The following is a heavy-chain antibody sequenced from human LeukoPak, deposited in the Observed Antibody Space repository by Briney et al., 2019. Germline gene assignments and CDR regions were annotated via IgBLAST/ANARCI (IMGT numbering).Heavy chain of an antibody. CDR1: GGSFRGYY. CDR2: INHSGST. J-gene: IGHJ4*02. CDR3: ATARPRISGFDY. V-gene: IGHV4-34*01. D-gene: IGHD3-10*01. Sequence: KTSETLSLTCAVYGGSFRGYYWSWIRQPPGKGLEWIGEINHSGSTNYNPSLKSRVTISVDTSKNQFSLKLSSVTAADTAVYYCATARPRISGFDYWGQGTLVTVSS.